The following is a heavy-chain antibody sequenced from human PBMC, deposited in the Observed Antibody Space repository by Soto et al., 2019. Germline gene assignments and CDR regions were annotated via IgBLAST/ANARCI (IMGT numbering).Heavy chain of an antibody. V-gene: IGHV3-23*01. D-gene: IGHD3-3*01. CDR1: GFTFSSYA. J-gene: IGHJ6*03. Sequence: EVQLLESGGGLVQPGGSLRLSCAASGFTFSSYAMSWVRQAPGKGLEWVSAISGSGGSTYYADSVKGRFTISRDNSKNTRYLQMNSLRAEDTAVYYCAKESSIFGVVLGYYMDVWGKGTTVTVSS. CDR3: AKESSIFGVVLGYYMDV. CDR2: ISGSGGST.